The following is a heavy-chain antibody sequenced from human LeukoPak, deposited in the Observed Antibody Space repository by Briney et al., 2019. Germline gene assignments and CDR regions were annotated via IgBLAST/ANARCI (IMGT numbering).Heavy chain of an antibody. V-gene: IGHV3-23*01. CDR3: ATEGVGSSWYYFDY. D-gene: IGHD6-13*01. CDR1: GFTFSSYA. CDR2: ISASGGST. J-gene: IGHJ4*02. Sequence: PGGSLRLSCAASGFTFSSYAMSWVRQAPGKGLEWVSAISASGGSTYYADSVRGRFTISRDNSKNTLYLQMNSLRAEDTAIYYCATEGVGSSWYYFDYWGQGTLVTVSS.